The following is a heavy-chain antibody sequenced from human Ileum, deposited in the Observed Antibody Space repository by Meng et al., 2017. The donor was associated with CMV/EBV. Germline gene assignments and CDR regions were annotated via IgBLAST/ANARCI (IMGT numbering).Heavy chain of an antibody. J-gene: IGHJ4*02. D-gene: IGHD1-14*01. CDR1: GCYISTYY. Sequence: LQESGPGLVKPSETMYLTCTISGCYISTYYWNWIRQPAGRGLEWIGRIYISGSTTYNPSLKSRVTMSVDTSKNQFSLKLSSVTAADTAIYYCAKATGVTDPFDYWGQGTLVTVSS. CDR3: AKATGVTDPFDY. CDR2: IYISGST. V-gene: IGHV4-4*07.